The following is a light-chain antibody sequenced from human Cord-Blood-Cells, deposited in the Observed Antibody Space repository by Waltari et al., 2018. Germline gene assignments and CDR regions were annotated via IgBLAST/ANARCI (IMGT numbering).Light chain of an antibody. CDR2: EGS. J-gene: IGLJ2*01. CDR1: SSDVGSYNL. CDR3: CSYAGSSTVVV. V-gene: IGLV2-23*03. Sequence: QSALTQPASVSGSPGQSITISCPGTSSDVGSYNLVSWYQQHPGKAPKLMIYEGSKRPAGVSNRFSGSKSGNTASLTISGLHAEDEADYYCCSYAGSSTVVVFGGGTKLTVL.